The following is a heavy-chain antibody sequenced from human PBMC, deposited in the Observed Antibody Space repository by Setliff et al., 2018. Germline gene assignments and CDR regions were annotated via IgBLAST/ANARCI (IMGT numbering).Heavy chain of an antibody. CDR3: ARHKSNGSGSYPSLYMDV. D-gene: IGHD3-10*01. V-gene: IGHV4-61*09. CDR1: GASITSGGFY. CDR2: ISPSGST. J-gene: IGHJ6*03. Sequence: SETLSLTCSVSGASITSGGFYWTWIRQPAGKGLEWIGHISPSGSTTYNPSLKSRVTLSLDTSKNHLSLNLTSVTAADTAVYYCARHKSNGSGSYPSLYMDVWGKGIMVTVSS.